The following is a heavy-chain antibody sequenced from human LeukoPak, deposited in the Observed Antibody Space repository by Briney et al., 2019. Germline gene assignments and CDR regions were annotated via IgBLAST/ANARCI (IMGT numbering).Heavy chain of an antibody. Sequence: ASETLSLTCTVSGVSISNNYFYWAWIRQPPGRGLELIGYVHHTGSTFYNSSLKSRLTISADTSQNQFSLSLTSVTAADTAVYYCATLGLLRGAGFNLATHFDFWGQGTLVAVSS. D-gene: IGHD1-26*01. CDR2: VHHTGST. V-gene: IGHV4-39*01. J-gene: IGHJ4*02. CDR1: GVSISNNYFY. CDR3: ATLGLLRGAGFNLATHFDF.